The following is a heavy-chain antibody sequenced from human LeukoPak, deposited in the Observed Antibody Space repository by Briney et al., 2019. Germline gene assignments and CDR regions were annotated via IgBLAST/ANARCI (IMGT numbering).Heavy chain of an antibody. CDR3: AKDGFVSSGYYFDY. J-gene: IGHJ4*02. D-gene: IGHD3-22*01. V-gene: IGHV3-21*04. CDR1: GFTFSSYS. CDR2: ISSSSSYI. Sequence: PGGSLRLSCAASGFTFSSYSMNWVRQAPGKGLGWVSSISSSSSYIYYADSVKGRFTISRDNAKNTLHLQMNSLRAEDTAVYYCAKDGFVSSGYYFDYWGQGTLVSVSS.